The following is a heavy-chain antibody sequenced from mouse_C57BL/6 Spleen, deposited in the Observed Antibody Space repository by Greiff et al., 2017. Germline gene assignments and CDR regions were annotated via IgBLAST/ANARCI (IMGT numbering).Heavy chain of an antibody. J-gene: IGHJ2*01. Sequence: EVQLQQSGTVLARPGASVKMSCKTSGYTFTSYWMHWVKQRPGQGLEWIGAIYPGNSDTSYNQKFKGKAKLTAVTSASTAYMELSSLTNEDSAVYYCTRCPFYYGSSYYYLDYWGQGTTLTVSS. D-gene: IGHD1-1*01. CDR3: TRCPFYYGSSYYYLDY. CDR2: IYPGNSDT. CDR1: GYTFTSYW. V-gene: IGHV1-5*01.